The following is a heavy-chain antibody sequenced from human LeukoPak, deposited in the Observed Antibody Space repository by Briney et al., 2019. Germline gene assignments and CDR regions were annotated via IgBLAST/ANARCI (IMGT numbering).Heavy chain of an antibody. CDR1: GFTFSSYS. CDR2: ISSSSSSYI. D-gene: IGHD5-18*01. V-gene: IGHV3-21*01. J-gene: IGHJ4*02. CDR3: ARAGDVDTAMVFQYSDY. Sequence: GGSLRLSCAASGFTFSSYSMNWVRQAPGKGLEWVSSISSSSSSYIYYADSVKGRFTISRDNAKNSLYLQMNSLRAEDTAVYYCARAGDVDTAMVFQYSDYWGQGTLVTVSS.